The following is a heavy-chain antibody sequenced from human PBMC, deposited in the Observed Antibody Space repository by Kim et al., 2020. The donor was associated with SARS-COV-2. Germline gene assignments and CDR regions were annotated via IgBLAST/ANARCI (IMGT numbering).Heavy chain of an antibody. Sequence: SVKVSCKASGGTFSSYAISWVRQAPGQGLEWMGGIIPIFGTANYAQKFQGRVTITADESTSTAYMELSSLRSEDTAVYYCAQVAQGITMVRGVIITENPMAGYGMDVWGQGTTVTVSS. CDR2: IIPIFGTA. V-gene: IGHV1-69*13. D-gene: IGHD3-10*01. CDR1: GGTFSSYA. CDR3: AQVAQGITMVRGVIITENPMAGYGMDV. J-gene: IGHJ6*02.